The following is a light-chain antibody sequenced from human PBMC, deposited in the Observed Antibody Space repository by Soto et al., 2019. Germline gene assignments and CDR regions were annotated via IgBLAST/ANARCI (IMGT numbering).Light chain of an antibody. CDR2: GAS. CDR1: QSVDNSY. J-gene: IGKJ1*01. CDR3: QQYDTSPWT. Sequence: EIVLTQSPGTLSLSSGERATLSCKTSQSVDNSYLAWYQHKHGQPPRLLIYGASGRATGIPDRFRASGSGTDFTLTITRLEPEDFAVYYCQQYDTSPWTVGPGTKVEIK. V-gene: IGKV3-20*01.